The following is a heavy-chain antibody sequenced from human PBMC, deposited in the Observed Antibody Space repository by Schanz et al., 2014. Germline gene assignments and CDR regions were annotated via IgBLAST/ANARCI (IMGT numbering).Heavy chain of an antibody. Sequence: QVQLVDSGGGLVKPGGSLRLSCTASGFPFSDYFMAWIRQPPGRGLEWVSYIGNGGVTIYYADSVKGRFTISRDNSKNSLYLQMNSLRPEDTAVYYCAKYRDYYRVSGSYRELEYWGQGTLGTVSS. V-gene: IGHV3-11*01. CDR2: IGNGGVTI. J-gene: IGHJ4*02. D-gene: IGHD3-10*01. CDR1: GFPFSDYF. CDR3: AKYRDYYRVSGSYRELEY.